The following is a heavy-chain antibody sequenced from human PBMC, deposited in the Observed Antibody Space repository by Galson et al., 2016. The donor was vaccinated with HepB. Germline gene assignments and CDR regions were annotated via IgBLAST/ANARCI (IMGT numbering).Heavy chain of an antibody. Sequence: SLRLSCAASGFTFSGYVMHWVRQAPGKGLEWVAAISFDGSEKYYADSVKGRFTVSRDNSKNTLHLQMNSLRADDAAWYYCARPQDCTPSGCYRTFDYWGQGTLVIVSS. V-gene: IGHV3-30-3*01. CDR2: ISFDGSEK. CDR3: ARPQDCTPSGCYRTFDY. J-gene: IGHJ4*02. D-gene: IGHD2-2*01. CDR1: GFTFSGYV.